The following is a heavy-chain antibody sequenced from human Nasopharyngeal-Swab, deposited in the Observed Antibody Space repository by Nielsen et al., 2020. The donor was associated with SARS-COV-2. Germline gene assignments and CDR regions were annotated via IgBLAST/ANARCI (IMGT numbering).Heavy chain of an antibody. CDR2: IYSGGST. Sequence: VRQAPGKGLEWVSVIYSGGSTYYADSVKGRFTISRHNSKNTLYLQMNSLRAEDTAVYYCAREYSSSDYYDYWGQGTLVTVSS. D-gene: IGHD6-6*01. V-gene: IGHV3-53*04. CDR3: AREYSSSDYYDY. J-gene: IGHJ4*02.